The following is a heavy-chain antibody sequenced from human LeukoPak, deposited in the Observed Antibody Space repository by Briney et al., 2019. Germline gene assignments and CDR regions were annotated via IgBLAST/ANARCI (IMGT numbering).Heavy chain of an antibody. D-gene: IGHD1-26*01. CDR3: ATTYIGSYPDY. CDR2: INPKSGGT. CDR1: GYTFTGYQ. J-gene: IGHJ4*02. V-gene: IGHV1-2*02. Sequence: GASVKVSCKASGYTFTGYQMYWVRQAPGQGLEWMGWINPKSGGTNYAQKFQDRVTMTSDTSISTAYMELSRLRSGDTAVYYCATTYIGSYPDYWGQGTLVTVSS.